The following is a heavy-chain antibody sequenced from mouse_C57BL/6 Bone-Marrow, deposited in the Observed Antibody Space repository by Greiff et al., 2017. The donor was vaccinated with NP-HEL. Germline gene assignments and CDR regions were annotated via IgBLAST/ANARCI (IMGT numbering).Heavy chain of an antibody. CDR1: GFTFSSYA. CDR3: AREIQGLRAY. Sequence: EVKVVESGGGLVKPGGSLKLSCAASGFTFSSYAMSWVRQTPEKRLEWVATISDGGSYTYYPDNVKGRFTISRDNAKNNLYLQMSHLKSEDTAMYYCAREIQGLRAYWGQGTLVTVSA. V-gene: IGHV5-4*01. D-gene: IGHD3-1*01. CDR2: ISDGGSYT. J-gene: IGHJ3*01.